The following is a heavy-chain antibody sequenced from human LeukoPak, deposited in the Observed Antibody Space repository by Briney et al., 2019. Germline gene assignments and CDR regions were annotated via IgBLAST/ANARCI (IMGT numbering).Heavy chain of an antibody. CDR3: ARGYHCTNGVCYDYYYGMDV. J-gene: IGHJ6*02. V-gene: IGHV1-69*04. Sequence: ASVKVSCKASGGTFSSYAISWVRQAPGQGLEWMGRIIPILGIANYAQKFQGRVTITADKSTSTAYMELSSLRSEDTAVYYCARGYHCTNGVCYDYYYGMDVWGQGTTVTVSS. CDR1: GGTFSSYA. D-gene: IGHD2-8*01. CDR2: IIPILGIA.